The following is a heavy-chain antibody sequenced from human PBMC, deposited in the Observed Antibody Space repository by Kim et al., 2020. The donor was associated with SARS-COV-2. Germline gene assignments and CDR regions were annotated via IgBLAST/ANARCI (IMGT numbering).Heavy chain of an antibody. CDR1: GFTFSSYA. CDR2: ISGSGGST. J-gene: IGHJ3*02. V-gene: IGHV3-23*01. Sequence: GGSLRLSCAASGFTFSSYAMSWVRQAPGKGLEWVSAISGSGGSTYYADSVKGRFTISRDNSKNTLYLQMNSLRAEDTAVYYCAKDVSFSRYYYDSSGYQPDAFDIWGQGTMVTVSS. D-gene: IGHD3-22*01. CDR3: AKDVSFSRYYYDSSGYQPDAFDI.